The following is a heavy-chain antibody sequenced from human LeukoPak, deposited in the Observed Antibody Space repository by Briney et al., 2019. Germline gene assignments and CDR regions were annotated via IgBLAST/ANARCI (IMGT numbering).Heavy chain of an antibody. Sequence: PSETLSLTCTVSGVSISSYYWSWIRQPPGKGLEWIGYMYYSGSTDYNPSLKSRVTISVDTSKNQFSLKLSSLTAADTAAYYCARLGGNYPSYYFHSWGQGTLVTVSS. CDR1: GVSISSYY. D-gene: IGHD1-26*01. CDR3: ARLGGNYPSYYFHS. V-gene: IGHV4-59*01. CDR2: MYYSGST. J-gene: IGHJ4*02.